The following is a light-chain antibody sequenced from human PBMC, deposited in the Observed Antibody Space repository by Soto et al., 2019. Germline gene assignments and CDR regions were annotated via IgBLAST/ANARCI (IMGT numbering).Light chain of an antibody. CDR1: QSVSSN. Sequence: DIVMTQSPATLSVSPGERASLSCRASQSVSSNLAWYQQKPGQTPRLLIYATSTRATGIPARFSGSGSGIEFTLTISSLQFEDFAVYYCQHYNNWPLTFGGGTKVDIK. CDR2: ATS. V-gene: IGKV3-15*01. CDR3: QHYNNWPLT. J-gene: IGKJ4*01.